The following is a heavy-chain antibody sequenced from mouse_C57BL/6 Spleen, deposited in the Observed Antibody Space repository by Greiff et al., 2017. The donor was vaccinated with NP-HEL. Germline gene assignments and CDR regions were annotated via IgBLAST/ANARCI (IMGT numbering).Heavy chain of an antibody. CDR2: ILPGSGST. Sequence: QVQLQQSGAELMKPGASVKLSCKATGYTFTGYWIEWVKQRPGHGLEWIGEILPGSGSTNYNEKFKGKATFTADTSSNTAYMHLSSLTTEDSAISYCDRGERDGYDETWFADWGQGTLVTVSA. D-gene: IGHD2-2*01. V-gene: IGHV1-9*01. CDR1: GYTFTGYW. J-gene: IGHJ3*01. CDR3: DRGERDGYDETWFAD.